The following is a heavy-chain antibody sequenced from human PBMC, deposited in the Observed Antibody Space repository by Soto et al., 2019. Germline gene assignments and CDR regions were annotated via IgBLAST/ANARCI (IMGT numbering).Heavy chain of an antibody. CDR1: GYTLTELS. CDR3: ATGIVGATTSWYFDY. J-gene: IGHJ4*02. CDR2: FDPEDGET. V-gene: IGHV1-24*01. Sequence: ASVKVSCKVSGYTLTELSMHWVRQAPGKGLEWMGGFDPEDGETIYAQKFQGRVTMTEDTSTDTAYMELSSLRSEDTAVYYCATGIVGATTSWYFDYWGQGTLVTVSS. D-gene: IGHD1-26*01.